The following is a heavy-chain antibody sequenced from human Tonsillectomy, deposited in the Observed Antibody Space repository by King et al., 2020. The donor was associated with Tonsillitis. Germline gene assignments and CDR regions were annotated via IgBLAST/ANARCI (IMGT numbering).Heavy chain of an antibody. CDR3: ARDMWNLHMDV. D-gene: IGHD1-7*01. CDR1: GYTFTSYG. J-gene: IGHJ6*03. Sequence: QLVQSGAEVKKPGASVKVYCKASGYTFTSYGISWVRQAPGQGLEWMGWISAYNGDTNYAQKLQDRVTMTPDTSTSTAYMEVRSLRSDDTAVYYCARDMWNLHMDVWGKGTTVTVSS. CDR2: ISAYNGDT. V-gene: IGHV1-18*01.